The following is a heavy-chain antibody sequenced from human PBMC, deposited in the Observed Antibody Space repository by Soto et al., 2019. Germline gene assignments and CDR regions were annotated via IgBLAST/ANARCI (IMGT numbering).Heavy chain of an antibody. Sequence: GSLRLSSAASGXTFSSYRMNWVRQAPGKGLEWVSSISSSSHYIYYADSVKGRFTISIENDKNSLYLQMKSLRAEDTAAYYCARHRVYSYDSSGYYYVPGAFDIWGQGTMGTVS. CDR1: GXTFSSYR. CDR3: ARHRVYSYDSSGYYYVPGAFDI. V-gene: IGHV3-21*01. J-gene: IGHJ3*02. D-gene: IGHD3-22*01. CDR2: ISSSSHYI.